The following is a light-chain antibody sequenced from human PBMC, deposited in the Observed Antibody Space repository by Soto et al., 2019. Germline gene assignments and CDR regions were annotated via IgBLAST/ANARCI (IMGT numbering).Light chain of an antibody. CDR2: AAS. V-gene: IGKV1-12*01. J-gene: IGKJ4*01. CDR1: QGISSW. Sequence: DIQMTQSPSYVSASVGDRVTITCRTSQGISSWLAWYQQKPGKATRLLIYAASSLQSGVPSRFRGSGSGIYFNLTLSSLQPEDFAPYYCQPANSFPLTFGEGTKVEIK. CDR3: QPANSFPLT.